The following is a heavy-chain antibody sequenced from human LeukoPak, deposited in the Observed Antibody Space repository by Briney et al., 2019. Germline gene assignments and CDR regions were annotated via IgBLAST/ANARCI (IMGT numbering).Heavy chain of an antibody. CDR3: AKILIGPYYYYYYMDV. CDR2: ISSSSSTI. J-gene: IGHJ6*03. Sequence: GGSLRLSCAASGFTFSSYSMNWVGQAQGKGLEGVSYISSSSSTIYYADSVKGRFTISRDNAKNSLYLQMNSLRAEDTAVYYCAKILIGPYYYYYYMDVWGKGTTVTVSS. V-gene: IGHV3-48*01. CDR1: GFTFSSYS.